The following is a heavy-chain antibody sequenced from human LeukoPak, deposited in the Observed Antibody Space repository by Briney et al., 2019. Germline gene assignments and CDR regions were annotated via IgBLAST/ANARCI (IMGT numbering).Heavy chain of an antibody. Sequence: SGGSLRLSCAASGFTFSNAWMSWVRQAPGRGLEWVGRIKSKTDGGTTDYAAPVKGRFTISRDDSKNTLYLQMNSLKTEDTAVYYCTTELDDFWIVDYYYYMDVWGKGTTVTVSS. J-gene: IGHJ6*03. CDR1: GFTFSNAW. D-gene: IGHD3-3*01. CDR3: TTELDDFWIVDYYYYMDV. CDR2: IKSKTDGGTT. V-gene: IGHV3-15*01.